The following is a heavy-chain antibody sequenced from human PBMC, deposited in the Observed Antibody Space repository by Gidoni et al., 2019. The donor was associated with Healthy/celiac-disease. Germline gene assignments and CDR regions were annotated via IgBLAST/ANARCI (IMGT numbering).Heavy chain of an antibody. CDR3: AREFGITGTTGPRFDY. CDR2: IIPIFGTA. CDR1: GGPFRSYA. Sequence: QVQLVQSGAGVKKPGSPVRVSCQASGGPFRSYAISWVRQAPGQGLEWMGGIIPIFGTANYAQKFQGRVTITADESTSTAYMELSSLRSEDTAVYYCAREFGITGTTGPRFDYWGQGTLVTVSS. J-gene: IGHJ4*02. V-gene: IGHV1-69*01. D-gene: IGHD1-20*01.